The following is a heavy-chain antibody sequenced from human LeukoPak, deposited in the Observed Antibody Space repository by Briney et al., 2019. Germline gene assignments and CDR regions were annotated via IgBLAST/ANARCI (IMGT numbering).Heavy chain of an antibody. CDR1: GGSFSGYY. Sequence: SETLSLTCAVYGGSFSGYYWSWIRQPPGKGLEWIGEINHSGSTNYNPSLKSRVTISVDTSKNQFSLKLSSVTAADTAVYYCATGGKYYDFWSGLVFDYWGQGTLVTVSS. J-gene: IGHJ4*02. CDR2: INHSGST. CDR3: ATGGKYYDFWSGLVFDY. V-gene: IGHV4-34*01. D-gene: IGHD3-3*01.